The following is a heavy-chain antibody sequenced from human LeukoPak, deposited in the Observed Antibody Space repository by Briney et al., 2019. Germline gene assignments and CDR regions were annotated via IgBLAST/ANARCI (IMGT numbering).Heavy chain of an antibody. D-gene: IGHD6-13*01. J-gene: IGHJ4*02. Sequence: GGSLRLSCAASGFTFSDHYVIWLRQAPGKGLESISYISHNGDTKYYADSVEGRLSISRDNAKSSLYLEMNSLRVEDTAVYYCARDRHGYFDYWGQGTLVTVSS. CDR1: GFTFSDHY. V-gene: IGHV3-11*01. CDR3: ARDRHGYFDY. CDR2: ISHNGDTK.